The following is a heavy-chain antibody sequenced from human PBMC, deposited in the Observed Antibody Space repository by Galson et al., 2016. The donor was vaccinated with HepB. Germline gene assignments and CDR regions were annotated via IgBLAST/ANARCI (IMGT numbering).Heavy chain of an antibody. J-gene: IGHJ4*02. CDR3: AKSVLEYDILTGYYRRGADY. CDR2: SGSGGPT. V-gene: IGHV3-23*01. Sequence: SLRLSCAASGFTFSSYAMSWVRQAPGKGLEWVSSSGSGGPTYYADSVKGRFTISRDNSKNTLFLQMHSLRADEPAVYYCAKSVLEYDILTGYYRRGADYWGQGTLVTVSS. D-gene: IGHD3-9*01. CDR1: GFTFSSYA.